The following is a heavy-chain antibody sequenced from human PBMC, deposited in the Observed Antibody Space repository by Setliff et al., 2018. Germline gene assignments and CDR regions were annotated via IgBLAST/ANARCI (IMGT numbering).Heavy chain of an antibody. V-gene: IGHV3-7*01. J-gene: IGHJ4*02. CDR1: RFTFSNYW. CDR3: ARAHSSTLSVHDY. CDR2: IKEDGSEK. Sequence: PGGSLRLSCAASRFTFSNYWMSWVRQAPGKGLEWVANIKEDGSEKYYVDSVKGRFTISRDNAKNSLDLQMNNLRDEDTAVYYCARAHSSTLSVHDYWGQGTLVTVSS. D-gene: IGHD2-2*01.